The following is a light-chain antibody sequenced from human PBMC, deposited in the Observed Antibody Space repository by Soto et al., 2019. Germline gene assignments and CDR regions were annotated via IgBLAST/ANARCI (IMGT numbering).Light chain of an antibody. CDR3: QQTYSVSIT. CDR2: GTS. V-gene: IGKV1-39*01. Sequence: IQMTQSPSSLSPSVGDRVIITCRASESVADYVNWYQQRPGKAPQLLISGTSFLHSGVPSRFSGGRSGTDYTLTISRLQPEDFATYYCQQTYSVSITFGQGTRL. CDR1: ESVADY. J-gene: IGKJ5*01.